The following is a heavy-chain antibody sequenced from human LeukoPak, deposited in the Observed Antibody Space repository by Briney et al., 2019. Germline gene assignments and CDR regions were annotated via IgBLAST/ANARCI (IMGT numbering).Heavy chain of an antibody. J-gene: IGHJ4*02. V-gene: IGHV3-48*02. CDR3: ARDPGHSSVGESKHNDY. D-gene: IGHD3-10*01. Sequence: GGSLRLSCAASGFTFSRYSMNWVRQAPGKGLEWVSYISSSSTIYYADSVKGRFTISRDNAKNSLYLQMNSLRDEDTAVYFCARDPGHSSVGESKHNDYWGQGTLVTVSS. CDR2: ISSSSTI. CDR1: GFTFSRYS.